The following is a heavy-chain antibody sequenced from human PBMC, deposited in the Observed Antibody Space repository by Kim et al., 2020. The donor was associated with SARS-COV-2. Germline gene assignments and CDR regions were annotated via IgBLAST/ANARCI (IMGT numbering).Heavy chain of an antibody. D-gene: IGHD6-6*01. CDR1: GGSINSFY. CDR3: AKVGSGSSSHFLDS. V-gene: IGHV4-59*13. CDR2: SGNI. J-gene: IGHJ4*02. Sequence: SETLSLTCTVSGGSINSFYWSWIRQPPGKGLEWIGYSGNINYNPSLKSRVTLLLDAGKNQFSLKLKSVTAADTAMYYCAKVGSGSSSHFLDSWGQGTLVTVSS.